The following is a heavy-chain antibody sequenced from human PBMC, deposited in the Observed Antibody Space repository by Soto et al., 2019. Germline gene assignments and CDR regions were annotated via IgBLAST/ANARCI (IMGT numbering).Heavy chain of an antibody. J-gene: IGHJ4*02. Sequence: SETLSLTCTVSGGSMGSGEYYWSWIRQPPGKGLEWIGYIYYSGNTYYNPSLKSRLIISVDSSKNQFSLKLSSVTAVDTAVYYCARGGYSYGYDYWGQGTLVTVSS. D-gene: IGHD5-18*01. CDR2: IYYSGNT. CDR1: GGSMGSGEYY. V-gene: IGHV4-30-4*01. CDR3: ARGGYSYGYDY.